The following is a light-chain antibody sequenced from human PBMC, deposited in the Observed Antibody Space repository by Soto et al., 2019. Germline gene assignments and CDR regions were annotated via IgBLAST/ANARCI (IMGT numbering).Light chain of an antibody. CDR1: SSNIGKNY. J-gene: IGLJ2*01. V-gene: IGLV1-51*01. CDR3: GAWDSSLSDVL. Sequence: QSVLTQPPSVSAAPGQKVTISCSGSSSNIGKNYVSWYQQFPGTVPKLLIYDNNKRPQGIPDRFSGSTSGTAATLGITGLQTGDEAEYYCGAWDSSLSDVLFGGGTKLTVL. CDR2: DNN.